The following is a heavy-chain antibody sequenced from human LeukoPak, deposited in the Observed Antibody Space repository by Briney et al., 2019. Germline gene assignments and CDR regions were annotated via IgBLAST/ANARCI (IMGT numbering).Heavy chain of an antibody. J-gene: IGHJ4*02. V-gene: IGHV3-30*04. CDR3: ARASRGYNYGSPDY. D-gene: IGHD5-18*01. CDR1: GFTFSSYA. Sequence: PGRSLRLSCAASGFTFSSYAMHWVRQAPGKGLEWVTIISYDGSINYYADSVKGRFTISRDNSNNTLYLQMNSLRAEDAAVYYCARASRGYNYGSPDYWGQGTLVTVSS. CDR2: ISYDGSIN.